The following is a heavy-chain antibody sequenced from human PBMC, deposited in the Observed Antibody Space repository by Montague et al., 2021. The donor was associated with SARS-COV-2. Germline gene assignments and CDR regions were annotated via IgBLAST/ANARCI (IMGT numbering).Heavy chain of an antibody. CDR2: IYYSGST. CDR1: DDSISSSSYY. V-gene: IGHV4-39*01. CDR3: VRGRSGYFNPLDY. Sequence: SETLSLTCTVSDDSISSSSYYWAWIRQPPGKGLEWIGSIYYSGSTYYNPSLKSRVTISVDTSKKQFSLNLSSVTAADTAVFYCVRGRSGYFNPLDYWGQETLVPVPS. J-gene: IGHJ4*02. D-gene: IGHD3-3*01.